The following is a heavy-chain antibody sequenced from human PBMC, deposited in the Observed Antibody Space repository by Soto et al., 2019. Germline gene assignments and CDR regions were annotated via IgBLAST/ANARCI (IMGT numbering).Heavy chain of an antibody. J-gene: IGHJ6*02. Sequence: QVQLVQSGAEVKKPGASVKVSCKASGYTFTSYSMHWVRQAPGQGLEWMGIINPSGGSTSYAQKFKGRVTMTRDTSTSIVYMELSSLSSEDTAVYYCARDFLAVAVDYGMDVWGQGTTVTVSS. CDR2: INPSGGST. CDR3: ARDFLAVAVDYGMDV. V-gene: IGHV1-46*01. D-gene: IGHD6-19*01. CDR1: GYTFTSYS.